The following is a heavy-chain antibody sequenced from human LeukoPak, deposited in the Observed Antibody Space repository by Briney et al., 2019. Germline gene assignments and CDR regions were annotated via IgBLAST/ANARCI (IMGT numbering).Heavy chain of an antibody. CDR2: ISSSSSTI. Sequence: GGSLRLSCAASGFTFSSYSMNWVRQAPGKGLEWVSYISSSSSTIYYADSVKGRFTISRDNAKNSLYLQMNSLRAEDTAVYYCAKDIEPNWFDPWGQGTLVTVSS. V-gene: IGHV3-48*04. J-gene: IGHJ5*02. D-gene: IGHD3-16*02. CDR1: GFTFSSYS. CDR3: AKDIEPNWFDP.